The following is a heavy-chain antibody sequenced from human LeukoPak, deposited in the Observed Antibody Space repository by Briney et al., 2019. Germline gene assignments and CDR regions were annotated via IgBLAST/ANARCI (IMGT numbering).Heavy chain of an antibody. J-gene: IGHJ4*02. Sequence: GGSLRLSCAASEFSVGSNYMTWVRQAPGKGLEWVSGISGSGGNTYYADSVKGRFTISRDNSENTLDLQMNSLRAEDTAVYYCAKDHYSSSPGHFDYWGQGTLVTVSS. V-gene: IGHV3-23*01. CDR2: ISGSGGNT. CDR1: EFSVGSNY. CDR3: AKDHYSSSPGHFDY. D-gene: IGHD6-6*01.